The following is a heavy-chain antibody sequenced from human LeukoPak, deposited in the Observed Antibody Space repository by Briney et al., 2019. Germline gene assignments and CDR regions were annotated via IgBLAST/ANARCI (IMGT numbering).Heavy chain of an antibody. D-gene: IGHD3-16*01. CDR1: GFTFSSYE. CDR2: ISSSGSTI. CDR3: ARELNPPERAGGY. Sequence: PGGSLRLSCAASGFTFSSYEMNWVRQAPGKGLEWVSYISSSGSTIYYADSVKGRFTISRDNAKNSLYLQMNSLRAEDTAVYYCARELNPPERAGGYWGQGTLVTVSS. J-gene: IGHJ4*02. V-gene: IGHV3-48*03.